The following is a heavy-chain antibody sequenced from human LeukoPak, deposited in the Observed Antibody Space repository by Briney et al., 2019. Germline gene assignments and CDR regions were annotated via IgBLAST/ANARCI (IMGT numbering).Heavy chain of an antibody. CDR3: AREYQYGFDY. D-gene: IGHD3-10*01. J-gene: IGHJ4*02. V-gene: IGHV1-2*02. Sequence: GASVKVSCKASGYTFTGYYMHWVRQAPGQGLEWMGWINPNSGGTNYAQKFQDRVTMTRDTSISTAYMELSRLTSDDTAVYYCAREYQYGFDYWGQGALVTVSS. CDR1: GYTFTGYY. CDR2: INPNSGGT.